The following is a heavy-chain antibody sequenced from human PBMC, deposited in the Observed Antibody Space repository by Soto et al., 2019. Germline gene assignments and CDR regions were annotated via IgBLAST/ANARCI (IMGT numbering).Heavy chain of an antibody. CDR3: AKDLEGYCTTTSCYTYFGLDV. CDR2: ISYDGSNK. D-gene: IGHD2-2*01. CDR1: GFTFSSYV. J-gene: IGHJ6*02. V-gene: IGHV3-30*18. Sequence: GGSLRLSCAASGFTFSSYVMHWVRQAPGKGLEWVAVISYDGSNKYYADSVNGRFTISRDNSKHTLYLQMNSLRPEDTAVYYCAKDLEGYCTTTSCYTYFGLDVWGQGTTITVSS.